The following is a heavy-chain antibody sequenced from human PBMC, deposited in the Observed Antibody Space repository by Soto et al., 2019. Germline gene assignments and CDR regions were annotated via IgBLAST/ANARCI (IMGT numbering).Heavy chain of an antibody. Sequence: QVQLQESGPGLVTPSETLSLTCTVSGGSVSSGSYYWSWIRQPPGKGLEWIGFSYYRGSTDYSPSLKSRVTISVDTSKNQFSLQLSSVTAADTAVYYCARENLGTTGTDDWGQGTLVTVSS. D-gene: IGHD4-17*01. CDR3: ARENLGTTGTDD. J-gene: IGHJ4*02. CDR2: SYYRGST. V-gene: IGHV4-61*01. CDR1: GGSVSSGSYY.